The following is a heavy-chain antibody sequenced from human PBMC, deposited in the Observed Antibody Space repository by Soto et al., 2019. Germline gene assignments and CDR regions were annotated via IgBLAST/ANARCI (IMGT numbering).Heavy chain of an antibody. CDR3: ARGGIVGADSYYYYGMDV. V-gene: IGHV1-2*04. CDR2: INPNSGGT. CDR1: GYTFTGYY. Sequence: ASVKVSCKASGYTFTGYYMHWVRQAPGQGLEWMGWINPNSGGTNYAQKFQGWVTMTRDTSISTAYMELSRLRSDDTAVYYCARGGIVGADSYYYYGMDVCGQGTTVIVSS. D-gene: IGHD1-26*01. J-gene: IGHJ6*02.